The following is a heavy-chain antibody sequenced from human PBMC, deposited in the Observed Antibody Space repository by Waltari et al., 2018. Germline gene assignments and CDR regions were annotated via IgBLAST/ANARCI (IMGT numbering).Heavy chain of an antibody. V-gene: IGHV4-61*09. CDR2: IYTSGST. CDR3: ARMITFGGVIVIGGVGAFDI. D-gene: IGHD3-16*02. J-gene: IGHJ3*02. CDR1: GGSISSGSYY. Sequence: QVQLQESGPGLVKPSQTLSLTCTVSGGSISSGSYYWSWIRQPAGKRLEWIGYIYTSGSTNHNPSLKSRVTISVDTSKNQFSLKLSSVTAADTAVYYCARMITFGGVIVIGGVGAFDIWGQGTMVTVSS.